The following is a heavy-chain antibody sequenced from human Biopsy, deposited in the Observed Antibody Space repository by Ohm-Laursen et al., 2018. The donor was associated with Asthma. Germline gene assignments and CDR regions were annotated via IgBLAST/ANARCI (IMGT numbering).Heavy chain of an antibody. J-gene: IGHJ4*02. Sequence: GSSVKVSCKASGYTFTGYYMHWVRQAPGQGLEWMGWINPNSGGTNYAQKFQGWVTMTRDTSISTAYMELSSLRSEDTAVYYCARGDSSGWSHYYFDYWGQGTLVTVSS. CDR2: INPNSGGT. D-gene: IGHD6-19*01. CDR3: ARGDSSGWSHYYFDY. CDR1: GYTFTGYY. V-gene: IGHV1-2*04.